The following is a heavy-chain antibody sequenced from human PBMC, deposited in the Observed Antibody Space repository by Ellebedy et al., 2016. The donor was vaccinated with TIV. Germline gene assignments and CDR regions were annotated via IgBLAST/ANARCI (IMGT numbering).Heavy chain of an antibody. J-gene: IGHJ1*01. CDR1: GFTFSSYW. CDR2: INSDGSST. V-gene: IGHV3-74*01. CDR3: MKTNYYAPRHFQH. D-gene: IGHD3-10*01. Sequence: GGSLRLXXAASGFTFSSYWMHWVRQAPGKGLVWVSRINSDGSSTSYADSVKGRFTISRDNSKNTLYLQMSSLRAGDTAVYYCMKTNYYAPRHFQHWGQGTLVTVSS.